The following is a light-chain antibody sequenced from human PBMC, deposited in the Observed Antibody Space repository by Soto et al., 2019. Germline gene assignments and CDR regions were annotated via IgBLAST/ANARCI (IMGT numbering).Light chain of an antibody. CDR2: GNA. CDR1: SSNIGSPYG. Sequence: QSVLTQPPSVSGAPGQRVTVSCTGSSSNIGSPYGVHWYQHLPGTAPKLIIYGNANRPSGVPDRFSGSKSGTSASLAITGLQAEDEADYFCQSYDSSLSGYVFGTGTKVTVL. CDR3: QSYDSSLSGYV. J-gene: IGLJ1*01. V-gene: IGLV1-40*01.